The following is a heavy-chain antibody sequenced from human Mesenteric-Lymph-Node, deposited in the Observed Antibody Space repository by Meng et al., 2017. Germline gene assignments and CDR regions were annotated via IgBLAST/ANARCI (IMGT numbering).Heavy chain of an antibody. CDR2: IYYSGST. J-gene: IGHJ4*02. CDR1: GGSISSYY. D-gene: IGHD3-10*01. CDR3: ARQSGHFDY. V-gene: IGHV4-59*08. Sequence: QGQCRGAGPGLVKPPEPLSLTCTVPGGSISSYYWSWIRQPPGKGLEWIGHIYYSGSTNYNPSLKSRVTISVDTSKNQFSLKLSSVTATDTAVYYCARQSGHFDYWGQGTLVTVSS.